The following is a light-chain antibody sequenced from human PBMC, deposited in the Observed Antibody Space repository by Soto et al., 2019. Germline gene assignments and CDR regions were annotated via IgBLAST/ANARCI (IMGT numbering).Light chain of an antibody. J-gene: IGKJ1*01. CDR3: QQYNNWPWT. Sequence: IVMTQSPATLSVSPGERATVSCRASQSFGNNLAWYQEKPGQAPRLLIYGASTRATGFPARFSGSGSGTDFTLTISSLQSEDFAVYYCQQYNNWPWTFGQGTKVDIK. CDR2: GAS. CDR1: QSFGNN. V-gene: IGKV3-15*01.